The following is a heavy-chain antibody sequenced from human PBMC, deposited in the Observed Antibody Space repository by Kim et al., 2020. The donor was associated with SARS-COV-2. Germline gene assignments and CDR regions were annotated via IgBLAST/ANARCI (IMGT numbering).Heavy chain of an antibody. V-gene: IGHV3-15*01. Sequence: PVKGRFTISKDDSKNTLYLKMNSLKTEDTAVYYCTTDPSRGELLPNWFGPWGQGTLVTVSS. J-gene: IGHJ5*02. D-gene: IGHD1-26*01. CDR3: TTDPSRGELLPNWFGP.